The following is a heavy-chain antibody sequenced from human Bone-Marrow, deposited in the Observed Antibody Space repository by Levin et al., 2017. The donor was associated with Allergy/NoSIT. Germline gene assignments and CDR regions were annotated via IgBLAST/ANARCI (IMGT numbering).Heavy chain of an antibody. CDR3: ARLLGGFTYGWYFDY. J-gene: IGHJ4*02. V-gene: IGHV2-5*02. D-gene: IGHD4-17*01. CDR2: VFWDDDK. CDR1: GFSLSTSAMG. Sequence: SGPTLVKPTQTLTLTCTLSGFSLSTSAMGVGWIRQSPGKALEWLAIVFWDDDKRYRPSLKSRLTVTKDTSENRLFLTITNVDPVDPATYYCARLLGGFTYGWYFDYWGQGTLVSVSS.